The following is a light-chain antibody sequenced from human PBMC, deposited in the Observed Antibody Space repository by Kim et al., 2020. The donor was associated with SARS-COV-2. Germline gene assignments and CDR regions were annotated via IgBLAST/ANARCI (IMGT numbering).Light chain of an antibody. CDR2: SDS. Sequence: QSVLTQPPSASGTPGQRVTISCSGSNSNIGSNTVNWYQQLPGTAPRLLIYSDSQRPSGVPARFSGSKSGTSASLAISGLQSEDEADYYCATWDDSLNGYVFAAGTKVTVL. CDR1: NSNIGSNT. V-gene: IGLV1-44*01. J-gene: IGLJ1*01. CDR3: ATWDDSLNGYV.